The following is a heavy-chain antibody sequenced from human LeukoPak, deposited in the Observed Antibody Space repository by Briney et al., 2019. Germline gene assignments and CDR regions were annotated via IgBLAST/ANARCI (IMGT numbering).Heavy chain of an antibody. J-gene: IGHJ4*02. CDR1: GGTFSSYA. Sequence: SVKVSCKASGGTFSSYAISWVRQAPGQGLEWMGGIIPIFGTANYAQKFQGRVTITADKSTSTAYMGLSSLRSEDTAVYYCASKYCSGGSCSNWGPFFDYWGQGTLVTVSS. D-gene: IGHD2-15*01. CDR2: IIPIFGTA. CDR3: ASKYCSGGSCSNWGPFFDY. V-gene: IGHV1-69*06.